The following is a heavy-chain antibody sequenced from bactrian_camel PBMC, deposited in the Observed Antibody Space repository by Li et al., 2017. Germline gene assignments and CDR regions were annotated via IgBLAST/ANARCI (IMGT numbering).Heavy chain of an antibody. CDR1: GFTFSSYD. CDR3: ATGRPTAVRPDFGY. J-gene: IGHJ6*01. V-gene: IGHV3S40*01. Sequence: VQLVESGGGLVQTAGSLRLSCAASGFTFSSYDMSWVRQVPGKGLEWVSSIAIGGASTYYADSVKGRFTISRDNAKNALYLQMTALKSEDTALYYCATGRPTAVRPDFGYWGQGTQVTVS. CDR2: IAIGGAST.